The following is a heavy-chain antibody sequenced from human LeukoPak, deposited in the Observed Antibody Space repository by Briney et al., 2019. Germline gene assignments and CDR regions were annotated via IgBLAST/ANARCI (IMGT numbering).Heavy chain of an antibody. Sequence: GGSLRLSCAASGFTVSSNYMSWVRQAPGKGLEWVSVIYGGVNTVYADSVQGRFTISRDNSKNTLYLQMSSLRAEDTAVYYCARYTSSWHAYDIWGQGTMATVSS. V-gene: IGHV3-66*01. J-gene: IGHJ3*02. D-gene: IGHD6-13*01. CDR1: GFTVSSNY. CDR3: ARYTSSWHAYDI. CDR2: IYGGVNT.